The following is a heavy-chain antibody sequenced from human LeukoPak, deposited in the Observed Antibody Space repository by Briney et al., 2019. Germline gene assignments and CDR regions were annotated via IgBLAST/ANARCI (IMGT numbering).Heavy chain of an antibody. CDR3: AKGRGRGVINNFDY. Sequence: GGSLRLSCAASGFTFDDYGMSWVRQAPGKGLEWVSGINWNGGSTGYADSVKGRFTISRDNAKNSLHLQMNSLRAEDTALYYCAKGRGRGVINNFDYWGQGTLVTVSS. CDR1: GFTFDDYG. D-gene: IGHD3-10*01. CDR2: INWNGGST. V-gene: IGHV3-20*04. J-gene: IGHJ4*02.